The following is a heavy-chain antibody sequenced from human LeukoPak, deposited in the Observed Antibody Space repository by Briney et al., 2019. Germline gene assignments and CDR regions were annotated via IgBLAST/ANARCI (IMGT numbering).Heavy chain of an antibody. CDR1: GASISSYY. CDR2: IYYSGST. D-gene: IGHD1-26*01. J-gene: IGHJ4*02. CDR3: ARRLTGGSNFDY. V-gene: IGHV4-59*08. Sequence: SETLSLTCTVSGASISSYYWSWIRQPPGKGLEWIGYIYYSGSTNYNPSLKSRVTISVDTSKNQFSLKLSSVTAADTAVYYCARRLTGGSNFDYWGQGTLVTVSS.